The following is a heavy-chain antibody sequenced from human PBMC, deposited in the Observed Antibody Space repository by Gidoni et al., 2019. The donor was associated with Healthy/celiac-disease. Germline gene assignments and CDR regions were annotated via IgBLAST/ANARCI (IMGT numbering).Heavy chain of an antibody. D-gene: IGHD3-22*01. CDR3: ARDGDSNYYDSSGYYSY. CDR2: IWDDGSNK. CDR1: GFPFRSYG. V-gene: IGHV3-33*01. J-gene: IGHJ4*02. Sequence: QVQLVESGGGVVQPGRSLRLSCAASGFPFRSYGMHWVRQAPGKGLEWVAVIWDDGSNKYYADSVKGRFTISRDNSKNTLYLQMNSLRAEDTAVYYCARDGDSNYYDSSGYYSYWGQGTLVTVSS.